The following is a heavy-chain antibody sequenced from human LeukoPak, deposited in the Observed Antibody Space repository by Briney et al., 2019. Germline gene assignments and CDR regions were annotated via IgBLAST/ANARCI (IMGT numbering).Heavy chain of an antibody. CDR3: AKATNDPSGYHIDY. D-gene: IGHD3-22*01. CDR2: IRYDGSSK. Sequence: PGGSLRLSCAASAFTFSSYGMHWVRQAPGKGLDWVAFIRYDGSSKYYADSVKGRFTISRDNSKKTLYLQMNRLRTEDTAVYYCAKATNDPSGYHIDYWGQGTLVTVSS. CDR1: AFTFSSYG. V-gene: IGHV3-30*02. J-gene: IGHJ4*02.